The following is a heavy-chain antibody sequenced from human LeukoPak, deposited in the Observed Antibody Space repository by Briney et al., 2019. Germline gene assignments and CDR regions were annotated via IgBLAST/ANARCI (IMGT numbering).Heavy chain of an antibody. D-gene: IGHD1-26*01. J-gene: IGHJ4*02. Sequence: GGSLRLSCAASGFTFSNYAMSWVRQAPGKGLEWVSGISASGGHTFYADSVKGRFSISRDNSKNTLYLQMNSLRVEDTAIYYCAKYSGDYFGDYWGQGNLVTVSS. CDR3: AKYSGDYFGDY. CDR1: GFTFSNYA. CDR2: ISASGGHT. V-gene: IGHV3-23*01.